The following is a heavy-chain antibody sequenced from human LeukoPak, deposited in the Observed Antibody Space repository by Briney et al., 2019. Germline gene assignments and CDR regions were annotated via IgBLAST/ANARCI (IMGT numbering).Heavy chain of an antibody. J-gene: IGHJ3*01. CDR2: IYYGGST. CDR3: AKSTYYYDTFVNAFDL. Sequence: SETLSLTFTVSGGSVSSSHYWGWIRQPPGKGLEWIGSIYYGGSTYYNASLRSRVTTSVDTSKNHFSLKLSSVTAADTAVYYCAKSTYYYDTFVNAFDLWGQGTVVTVSS. D-gene: IGHD3-22*01. CDR1: GGSVSSSHY. V-gene: IGHV4-39*07.